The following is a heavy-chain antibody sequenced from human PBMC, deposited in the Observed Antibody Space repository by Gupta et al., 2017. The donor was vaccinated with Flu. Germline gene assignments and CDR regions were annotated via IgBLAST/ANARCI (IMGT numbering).Heavy chain of an antibody. J-gene: IGHJ5*02. CDR2: ICYNGST. Sequence: QPAGKGMECIGSICYNGSTSYSPSLKSRVTISVDTSKNHVSLKLSSVTAADTAVYYCARRGKTGYDNWFDPWGQGTLVTVSS. V-gene: IGHV4-39*01. D-gene: IGHD3-9*01. CDR3: ARRGKTGYDNWFDP.